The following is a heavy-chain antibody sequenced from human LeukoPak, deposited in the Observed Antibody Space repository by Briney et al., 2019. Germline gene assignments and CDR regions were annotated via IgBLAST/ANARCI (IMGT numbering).Heavy chain of an antibody. CDR2: ISSSSSYI. CDR1: GFTFSSYS. V-gene: IGHV3-21*01. D-gene: IGHD1-26*01. Sequence: GGSLRLSCAASGFTFSSYSMNWVRQAPGKGLEWVSSISSSSSYIYYADSVKGRFTISRDNAKNSLYLQMNSLRAEDTAVYYCARAVGATPIDYWGQGTLVTVSS. CDR3: ARAVGATPIDY. J-gene: IGHJ4*02.